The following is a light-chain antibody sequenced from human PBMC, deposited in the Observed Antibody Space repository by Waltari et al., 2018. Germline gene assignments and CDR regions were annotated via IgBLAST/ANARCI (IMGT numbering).Light chain of an antibody. V-gene: IGLV3-1*01. Sequence: SYALTQPPSVSVSPGQTASITCSGDKLGDKYACWYQQKPGQSPVVVIYQDSKRPSGIPERFSGSNSGNTATLTISGTQAMDEADYYCQAWDSSNVVFGGGTKLTVL. CDR2: QDS. CDR3: QAWDSSNVV. CDR1: KLGDKY. J-gene: IGLJ2*01.